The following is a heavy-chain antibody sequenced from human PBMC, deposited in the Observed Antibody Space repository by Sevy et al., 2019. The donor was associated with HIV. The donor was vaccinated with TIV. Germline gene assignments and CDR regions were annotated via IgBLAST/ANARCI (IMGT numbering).Heavy chain of an antibody. Sequence: GGSLRLSCAASGFIFRSFSMHWVRQAPGKWLEWVTTVSYDGSNTYYADSVKGRFAVFRDNSRNLLNLQMNNLRPEDTAVYYCALERLSSDVAEYFQNWGQGTPVTVSS. V-gene: IGHV3-30*09. J-gene: IGHJ1*01. D-gene: IGHD1-1*01. CDR2: VSYDGSNT. CDR3: ALERLSSDVAEYFQN. CDR1: GFIFRSFS.